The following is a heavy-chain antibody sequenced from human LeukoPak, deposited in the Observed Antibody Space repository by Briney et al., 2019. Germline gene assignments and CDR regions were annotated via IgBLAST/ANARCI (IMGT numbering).Heavy chain of an antibody. CDR3: ARGTTIFGVVKSTNWFDP. D-gene: IGHD3-3*01. CDR2: INHSGST. Sequence: PSETLSLTCAVYGGSFSGYCWSWIRQPPGKGLEWIGEINHSGSTNYNPSLKSRVTISVDTSKNQFSLKLSSVTAADTAVYYCARGTTIFGVVKSTNWFDPWGQGTLVTVSS. J-gene: IGHJ5*02. CDR1: GGSFSGYC. V-gene: IGHV4-34*01.